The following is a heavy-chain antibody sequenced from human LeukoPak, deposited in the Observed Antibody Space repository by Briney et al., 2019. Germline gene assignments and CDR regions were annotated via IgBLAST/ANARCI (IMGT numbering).Heavy chain of an antibody. J-gene: IGHJ4*02. CDR1: GFTFSSYS. Sequence: PGGSLRLSCAASGFTFSSYSMNWVRQAPGKGLEWGSSISSSSSYIYYADSVKGRFTISRDNAKNSLYLQMNSLRAEDTAVYYCARVLFAIAAAGPFDYWGQGTLVTVSS. CDR2: ISSSSSYI. CDR3: ARVLFAIAAAGPFDY. D-gene: IGHD6-13*01. V-gene: IGHV3-21*01.